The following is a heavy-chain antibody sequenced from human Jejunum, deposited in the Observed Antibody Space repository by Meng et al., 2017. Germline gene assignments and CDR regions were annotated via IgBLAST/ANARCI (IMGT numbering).Heavy chain of an antibody. J-gene: IGHJ4*02. Sequence: VQLVQSEQWGKKPVDPLEVSCKASGYSFTAYCVNWVRQARGQGLEWMGWMNPNSGGTNYAQKFPGRVTMTRDTSISTAYMELSRLRSDDTAVYYCARDTGYYDSSGYSLGYWGQGTLVTVSS. CDR1: GYSFTAYC. CDR3: ARDTGYYDSSGYSLGY. CDR2: MNPNSGGT. D-gene: IGHD3-22*01. V-gene: IGHV1-2*02.